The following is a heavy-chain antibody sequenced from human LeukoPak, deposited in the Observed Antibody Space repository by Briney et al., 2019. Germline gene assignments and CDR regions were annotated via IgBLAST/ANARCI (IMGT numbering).Heavy chain of an antibody. CDR3: ARGTTTVQRRDTFDV. Sequence: GGSLRVPCAASGFTFRTYSMDWVRQAPGKGLEWVASISTTSSHIYYAESLKGRFTISRDNAKNSLYLQMNSLRAEDTAVYYCARGTTTVQRRDTFDVWGQGTMVTVSS. CDR1: GFTFRTYS. CDR2: ISTTSSHI. D-gene: IGHD4-11*01. V-gene: IGHV3-21*01. J-gene: IGHJ3*01.